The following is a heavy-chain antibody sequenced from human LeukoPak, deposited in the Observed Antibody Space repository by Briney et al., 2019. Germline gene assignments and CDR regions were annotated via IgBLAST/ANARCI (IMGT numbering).Heavy chain of an antibody. CDR3: ATLDSGLITQAAY. J-gene: IGHJ4*02. CDR1: GYTLTELS. D-gene: IGHD3-16*01. CDR2: FDPEDGET. V-gene: IGHV1-24*01. Sequence: GASVKVPCKVSGYTLTELSMHWVRQAPGKGLEWMGGFDPEDGETIYAQKFQGRVTMTEDTSTDTAYMELSSLRSEDTAVYYCATLDSGLITQAAYWGQGTLVTVSS.